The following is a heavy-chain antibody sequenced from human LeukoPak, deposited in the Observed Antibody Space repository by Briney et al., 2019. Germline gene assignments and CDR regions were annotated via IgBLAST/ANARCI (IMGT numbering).Heavy chain of an antibody. V-gene: IGHV3-21*01. J-gene: IGHJ3*02. Sequence: PGGSLRLSCAASGFSFSSHTINWVRQAPREGLEWVSSISSSGSSIYYADSLRGRFTISRDNAKNSLFLQMHSLRAEDTAVYYCATLTTVTHDAFDIWGQGTMVTVSS. CDR3: ATLTTVTHDAFDI. CDR2: ISSSGSSI. CDR1: GFSFSSHT. D-gene: IGHD4-17*01.